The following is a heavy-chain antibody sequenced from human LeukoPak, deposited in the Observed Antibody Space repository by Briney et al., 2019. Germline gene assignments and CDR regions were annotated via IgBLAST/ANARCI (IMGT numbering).Heavy chain of an antibody. J-gene: IGHJ4*02. D-gene: IGHD2-15*01. V-gene: IGHV3-23*01. CDR3: AKGSQYCSGGSCPFDY. CDR2: ISGSGGST. CDR1: GFTFSSYA. Sequence: GGSLRLSCEASGFTFSSYAMSWVRQAPGKGLEWVSGISGSGGSTYYADSVKGRFTISRDNSKNTLYLQMNSLRAEDTAVYYCAKGSQYCSGGSCPFDYWGQGTLVTVPS.